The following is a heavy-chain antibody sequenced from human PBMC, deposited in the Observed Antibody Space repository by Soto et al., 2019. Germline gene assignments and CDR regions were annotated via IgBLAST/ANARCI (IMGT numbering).Heavy chain of an antibody. CDR2: IISGGTRA. CDR3: ARERTSKGGMDI. J-gene: IGHJ6*02. Sequence: GGSLRLSCAASGFTFSSDWMNWVRQSPGKGPEWVSRIISGGTRATYADFVKGRFTITRDNAKNTLYLQMHSLTADDTAVYYCARERTSKGGMDIWGQGTTVTVSS. V-gene: IGHV3-74*01. CDR1: GFTFSSDW.